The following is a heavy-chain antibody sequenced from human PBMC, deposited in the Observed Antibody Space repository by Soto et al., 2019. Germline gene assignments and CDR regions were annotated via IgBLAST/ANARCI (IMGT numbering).Heavy chain of an antibody. CDR1: GYTFTSYY. CDR2: INPSGGST. V-gene: IGHV1-46*01. D-gene: IGHD6-13*01. Sequence: ASVKVSCKASGYTFTSYYMHWVRQAPGQGLEWMGIINPSGGSTSYAQKFQGRVTMTRDTSASTVYMELSSLRSEDTAVYYCARMSSSWPMGMDVWGQGTTVTVSS. CDR3: ARMSSSWPMGMDV. J-gene: IGHJ6*02.